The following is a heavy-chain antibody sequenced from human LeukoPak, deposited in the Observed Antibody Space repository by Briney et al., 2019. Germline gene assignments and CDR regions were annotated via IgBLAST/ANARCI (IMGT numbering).Heavy chain of an antibody. CDR1: GYTFTGYY. J-gene: IGHJ4*02. D-gene: IGHD2-2*01. Sequence: ASVKVSCKASGYTFTGYYMHWVRQAPGQGLEWMGRINPNSGGTNYAQKFQGRVTMTRDTSISTAYVELSRLRSDDTAVYYCARVGCSSTSCYLGYTVFDYWGQGTLVTVSS. V-gene: IGHV1-2*06. CDR2: INPNSGGT. CDR3: ARVGCSSTSCYLGYTVFDY.